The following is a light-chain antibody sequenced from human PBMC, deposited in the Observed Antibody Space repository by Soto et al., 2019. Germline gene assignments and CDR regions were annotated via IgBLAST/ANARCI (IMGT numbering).Light chain of an antibody. J-gene: IGKJ4*01. Sequence: EIVLTQSPATLSLSPGDRATLSCSASQSVGSYLGWYQQRPGQAPRLLIYDASNRATGIPARFSGSGSGTDFTLTISSLEPEDFAVDYCQQRSDWPSTFGGGTKVEIK. V-gene: IGKV3-11*01. CDR2: DAS. CDR3: QQRSDWPST. CDR1: QSVGSY.